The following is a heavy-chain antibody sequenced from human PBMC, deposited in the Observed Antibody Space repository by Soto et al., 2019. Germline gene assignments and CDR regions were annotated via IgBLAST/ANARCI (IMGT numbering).Heavy chain of an antibody. J-gene: IGHJ4*02. CDR3: SKDPYRYGQFDH. V-gene: IGHV3-33*06. Sequence: QVQLVESGGGVVQPGRSLRLSCAASGFTFSSYGMHWVRQAPGKGLEWVAVIWYDGSNKYYADSVKGRFTISRDNSKKPLYLQMNSLRAEDKAVYYWSKDPYRYGQFDHWGQGTLVTVSS. D-gene: IGHD5-18*01. CDR2: IWYDGSNK. CDR1: GFTFSSYG.